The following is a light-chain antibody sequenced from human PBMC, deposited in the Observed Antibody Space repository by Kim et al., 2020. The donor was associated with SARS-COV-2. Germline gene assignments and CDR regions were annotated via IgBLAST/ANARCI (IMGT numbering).Light chain of an antibody. Sequence: GQSITISATGTSSDVDGYNYVSSYQQHPSKAPKLMIHDVSKRPTEVSNRFSGSKSGNTDSLTISGLQAEDEADYYCNSYTSSNTLVFATGTKVTVL. CDR2: DVS. V-gene: IGLV2-14*03. J-gene: IGLJ1*01. CDR3: NSYTSSNTLV. CDR1: SSDVDGYNY.